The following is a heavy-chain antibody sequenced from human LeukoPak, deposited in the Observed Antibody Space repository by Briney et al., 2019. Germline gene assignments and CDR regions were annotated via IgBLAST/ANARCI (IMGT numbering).Heavy chain of an antibody. CDR3: ARASIVVVPAASLNWFVP. Sequence: SVKVSCKASGGTFSSYAISWVRQAPGQGLEWMGGIIPIFGTANYAQKFQGRVTITADESTSTAYMELSSLRSEDTAVYYCARASIVVVPAASLNWFVPWGQGTLVTVSS. D-gene: IGHD2-2*01. CDR2: IIPIFGTA. J-gene: IGHJ5*02. V-gene: IGHV1-69*01. CDR1: GGTFSSYA.